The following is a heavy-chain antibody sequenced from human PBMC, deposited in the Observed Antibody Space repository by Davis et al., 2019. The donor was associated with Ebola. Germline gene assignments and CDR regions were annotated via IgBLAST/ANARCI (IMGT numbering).Heavy chain of an antibody. CDR3: ARGVAATANWFDP. CDR1: GFTFSSYG. D-gene: IGHD2-15*01. J-gene: IGHJ5*02. Sequence: GGSLRLSCAASGFTFSSYGMHWVRQAPGKGLEWVAVIRYDGSNKYYADSVKGRFTISRDNSKNTLYLQMNSLRAEDTAVYYCARGVAATANWFDPWGQGTLVTVSS. V-gene: IGHV3-33*01. CDR2: IRYDGSNK.